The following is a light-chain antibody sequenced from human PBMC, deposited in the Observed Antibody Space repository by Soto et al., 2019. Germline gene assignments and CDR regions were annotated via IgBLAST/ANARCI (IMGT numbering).Light chain of an antibody. CDR2: AAS. CDR1: QSISSY. J-gene: IGKJ1*01. Sequence: DIPMTQSPSSLSASVGDRVTITCRASQSISSYFNWYQQKPGKAPKLLIYAASSLQSGVTSRFSGSGSGTDFTLTISSLQPEDFATYDCQQIYSTPWTFGQGTKVEIK. V-gene: IGKV1-39*01. CDR3: QQIYSTPWT.